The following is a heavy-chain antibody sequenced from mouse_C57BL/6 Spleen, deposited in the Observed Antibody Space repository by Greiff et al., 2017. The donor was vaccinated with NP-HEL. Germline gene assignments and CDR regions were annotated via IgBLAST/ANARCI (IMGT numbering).Heavy chain of an antibody. D-gene: IGHD3-3*01. Sequence: VQLQQSGAELVKPGASVKISCKASGYAFSSYWMNWVKQRPGKGLEWIGQIYPGDGDTNYNGKFKGKATLTADKSSSTAYMQLSSLTSEDSAVYFCARGGRLGHYFDYWGQGTTLTVSS. CDR1: GYAFSSYW. CDR2: IYPGDGDT. V-gene: IGHV1-80*01. J-gene: IGHJ2*01. CDR3: ARGGRLGHYFDY.